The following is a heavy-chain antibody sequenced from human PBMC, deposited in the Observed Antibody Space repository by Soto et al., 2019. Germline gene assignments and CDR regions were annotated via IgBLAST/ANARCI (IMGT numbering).Heavy chain of an antibody. J-gene: IGHJ6*02. CDR3: ARDVGGEVVVAATPFGYYYGMDV. D-gene: IGHD2-15*01. CDR2: INPNSGGT. Sequence: GASVKVSCKASGYTFTGYYMHWVRQAPGQGLEWMGWINPNSGGTNYAQKFQGRVTMTRDTSISTAYMELSRLRSDDTAVYYCARDVGGEVVVAATPFGYYYGMDVWGQGTTVTVSS. V-gene: IGHV1-2*02. CDR1: GYTFTGYY.